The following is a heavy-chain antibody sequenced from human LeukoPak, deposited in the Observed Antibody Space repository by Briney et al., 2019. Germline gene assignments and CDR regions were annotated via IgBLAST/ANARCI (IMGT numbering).Heavy chain of an antibody. Sequence: GASVKVSCKASGYSFTSNVISWVRQAPGQGLEWMGRISAYNGNTNYAQKLQGRVTMTTDTSTSTAYMELRSLRSDDTDVYYCARFGLGKHIEVAGIPFDIWGQGTMVTVSS. CDR1: GYSFTSNV. CDR3: ARFGLGKHIEVAGIPFDI. CDR2: ISAYNGNT. V-gene: IGHV1-18*01. J-gene: IGHJ3*02. D-gene: IGHD6-19*01.